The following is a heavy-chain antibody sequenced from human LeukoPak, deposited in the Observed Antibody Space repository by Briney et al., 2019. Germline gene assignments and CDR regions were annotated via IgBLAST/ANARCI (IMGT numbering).Heavy chain of an antibody. J-gene: IGHJ4*02. CDR3: ARDRGGIGYCSSTSCYYSDY. CDR2: IKQDGSEK. D-gene: IGHD2-2*01. CDR1: GFTFSSYW. V-gene: IGHV3-7*01. Sequence: GGSLRLSCAASGFTFSSYWMSWVRQAPGKGLEWVANIKQDGSEKYYVDSVKGRFTISRDNAKNSLYLQMNSLRAEDTAVYYCARDRGGIGYCSSTSCYYSDYWGQGTLVTVSS.